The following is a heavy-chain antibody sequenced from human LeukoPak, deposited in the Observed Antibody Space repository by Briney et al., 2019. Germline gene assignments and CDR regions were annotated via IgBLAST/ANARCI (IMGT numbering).Heavy chain of an antibody. CDR1: GYSFTSYW. V-gene: IGHV5-51*01. D-gene: IGHD3-10*01. CDR2: IYPGDSDT. J-gene: IGHJ6*02. CDR3: ARLHGWFGELLGYYYYGMDV. Sequence: GESLKISCKGSGYSFTSYWIGWVRQMPGKGLEWMGIIYPGDSDTRYSPSFQGQVTISADKSISTAYLQWSSLKASDTAMYYCARLHGWFGELLGYYYYGMDVWGQGTTVTVSS.